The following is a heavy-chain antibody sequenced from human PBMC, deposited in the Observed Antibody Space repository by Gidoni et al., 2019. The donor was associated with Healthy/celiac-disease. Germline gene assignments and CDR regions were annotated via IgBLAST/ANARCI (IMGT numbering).Heavy chain of an antibody. Sequence: QLQLQESGPGLVKPSETLSLTCTVSGGSISRSSYYWGWIRQPPGKGLEWIGSIYYSGSTYYNPSLKSRVTISVDTSKNQFSLKLSSVTAADTAVYYCARHLKEQALGYCSSTSCYYYYYYGMDVWGQGTTVTVSS. J-gene: IGHJ6*02. D-gene: IGHD2-2*01. CDR1: GGSISRSSYY. CDR3: ARHLKEQALGYCSSTSCYYYYYYGMDV. CDR2: IYYSGST. V-gene: IGHV4-39*01.